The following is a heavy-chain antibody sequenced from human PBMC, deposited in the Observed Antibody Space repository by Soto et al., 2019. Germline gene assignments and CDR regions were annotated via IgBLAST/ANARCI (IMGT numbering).Heavy chain of an antibody. CDR1: GFTFSSYS. V-gene: IGHV3-21*01. J-gene: IGHJ6*02. CDR2: ISSSSSYI. D-gene: IGHD2-21*01. CDR3: AREDSSNYCYYRMYV. Sequence: EVQLVESGGGLVKPGGSLRLSCAASGFTFSSYSMNWVRQAPGKGLEWVSSISSSSSYIYYADSVKGRFTISRDNAKNSLYLQMNSLRAEDTAVYYCAREDSSNYCYYRMYVWGQGTTVTVSS.